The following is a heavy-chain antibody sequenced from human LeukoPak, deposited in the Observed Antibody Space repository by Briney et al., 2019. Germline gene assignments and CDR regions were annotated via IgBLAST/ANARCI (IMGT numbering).Heavy chain of an antibody. J-gene: IGHJ5*02. CDR3: ARAGLVTIFGVVSRRDWFDP. CDR1: GGSFSGYY. Sequence: PSETLSLTCAVYGGSFSGYYWSWIRQPPGKGLEWIGEINHSGSTNYNPSLKSRVTISVDTSKNQFSLKLSSVTAADTAVYYCARAGLVTIFGVVSRRDWFDPWGQGTLVTVSS. CDR2: INHSGST. V-gene: IGHV4-34*01. D-gene: IGHD3-3*01.